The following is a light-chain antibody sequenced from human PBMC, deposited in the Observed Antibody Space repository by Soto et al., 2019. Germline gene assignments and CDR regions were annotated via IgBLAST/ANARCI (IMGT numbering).Light chain of an antibody. CDR2: EDS. CDR1: SSDVGSYNL. CDR3: CSYAGSSTLYV. V-gene: IGLV2-23*01. Sequence: QSALTQPASVSGSPGQAITISCTGTSSDVGSYNLVSWYQQHPGKAPKLMIYEDSKRPSGVSDRFSGSKSGNTASLTISGLQAEDEAGYYCCSYAGSSTLYVFGTGTKVTVL. J-gene: IGLJ1*01.